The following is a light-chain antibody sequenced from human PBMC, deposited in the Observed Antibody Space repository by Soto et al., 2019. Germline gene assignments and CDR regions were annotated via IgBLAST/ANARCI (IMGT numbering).Light chain of an antibody. CDR1: QRISSY. V-gene: IGKV1-39*01. CDR3: HQRWSAHRT. Sequence: DIQMTQSPSSLSASVGDRVTITCRASQRISSYLNWYQQKPGKAPQPLIYAASTLHSGVPSRFSSCGSGTDFTLTISSLQHEDFSTCHWHQRWSAHRTFGQGTKVEIK. CDR2: AAS. J-gene: IGKJ1*01.